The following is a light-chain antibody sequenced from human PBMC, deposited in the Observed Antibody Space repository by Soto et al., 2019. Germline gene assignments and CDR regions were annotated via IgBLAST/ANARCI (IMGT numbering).Light chain of an antibody. V-gene: IGLV6-57*04. J-gene: IGLJ2*01. CDR3: HSYDINNHVV. Sequence: NFMLTQPHSVSESPGKTVTISCTRSSGSIGSSYVQWYQQRPGSAPTSVIYEDNQRPSGVPDRFSASIDSSSNSASLTISGLKTEDEADYYCHSYDINNHVVFGGGTKLTVL. CDR2: EDN. CDR1: SGSIGSSY.